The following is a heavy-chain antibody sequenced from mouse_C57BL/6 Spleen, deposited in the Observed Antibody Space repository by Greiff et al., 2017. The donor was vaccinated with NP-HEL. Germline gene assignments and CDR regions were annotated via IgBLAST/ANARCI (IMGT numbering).Heavy chain of an antibody. CDR2: INPGSGGT. J-gene: IGHJ2*01. CDR1: GYAFTNYL. Sequence: QVQLQQSGAELVRPGTSVKVSCKASGYAFTNYLIEWVKQRPGQGLGWIGGINPGSGGTNYNEKFKGKATLTADKSSSTAYMQLSSLTSEDSAVYFCARSMDGYFDYWGQGTTLTVSS. V-gene: IGHV1-54*01. CDR3: ARSMDGYFDY. D-gene: IGHD2-3*01.